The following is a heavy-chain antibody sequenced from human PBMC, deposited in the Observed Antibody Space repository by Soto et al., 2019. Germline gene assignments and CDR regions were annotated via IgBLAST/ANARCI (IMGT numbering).Heavy chain of an antibody. Sequence: GGSLRLSCAASGFTFSSYGMHWVRQAPGKGLEWVAVIWYDGSNKYYADSVKGRFTISRDNSKNTLYLQMNSLRAEDTAVYYCARADNRAYRRRSGYQPSPSYYYGMDVWGQGTTVTVSS. V-gene: IGHV3-33*01. D-gene: IGHD3-22*01. CDR3: ARADNRAYRRRSGYQPSPSYYYGMDV. CDR2: IWYDGSNK. J-gene: IGHJ6*02. CDR1: GFTFSSYG.